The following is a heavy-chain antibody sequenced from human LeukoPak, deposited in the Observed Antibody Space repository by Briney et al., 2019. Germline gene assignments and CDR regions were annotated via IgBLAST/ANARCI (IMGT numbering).Heavy chain of an antibody. Sequence: PGVSLRLSCAASGFTFSSCGMHWVRQAPGRGLEGVAVISSDGNNMYYADSVKGRFTISRDNSKNTLYLQMNSLRAEDTAVYYCAKDVGLDLFSNNWFDSWGQGTLVTVSS. J-gene: IGHJ5*01. V-gene: IGHV3-30*18. CDR3: AKDVGLDLFSNNWFDS. CDR2: ISSDGNNM. CDR1: GFTFSSCG. D-gene: IGHD2-21*01.